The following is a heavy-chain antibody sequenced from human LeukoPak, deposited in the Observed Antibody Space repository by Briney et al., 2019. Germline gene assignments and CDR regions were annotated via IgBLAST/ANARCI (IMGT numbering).Heavy chain of an antibody. CDR3: ARDPPYDSSGYYPT. D-gene: IGHD3-22*01. V-gene: IGHV4-59*01. J-gene: IGHJ5*02. CDR1: GGSISNYY. CDR2: IYYSGST. Sequence: PSETLSLTCTVSGGSISNYYWSWIRQPPGKGLEWIGYIYYSGSTNYNPSLKSRVTISVDTSKNQFSLKLRSVTAADTAVYYCARDPPYDSSGYYPTWGQGTLVTVSS.